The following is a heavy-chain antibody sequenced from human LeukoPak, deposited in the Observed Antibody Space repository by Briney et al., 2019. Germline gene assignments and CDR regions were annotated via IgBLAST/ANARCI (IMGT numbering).Heavy chain of an antibody. Sequence: SETLPLTCTVSGGSISSYYWSWIRQPAGKGLEWIGRIYTSGSTNYNPSLKSRVTMSVDTSKNQFSLKLSSVTAADTAVYYCARDRNRRYGSGSYYQNWFDPWGQGTLVTVSS. V-gene: IGHV4-4*07. CDR2: IYTSGST. CDR1: GGSISSYY. CDR3: ARDRNRRYGSGSYYQNWFDP. D-gene: IGHD3-10*01. J-gene: IGHJ5*02.